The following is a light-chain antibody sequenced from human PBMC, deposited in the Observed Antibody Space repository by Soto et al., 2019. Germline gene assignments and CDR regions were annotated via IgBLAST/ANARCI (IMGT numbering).Light chain of an antibody. Sequence: QSALTQPRSVSGSPGQSVTISCTGTSSDVGTYNYVSWYQQHPGKAPKLMIYDVSKRPSGVPDRFSGSKSGNTASLTISGLLAEDEADYYCCSYGGSYTWVFGTGTKVTVL. CDR1: SSDVGTYNY. CDR3: CSYGGSYTWV. J-gene: IGLJ1*01. CDR2: DVS. V-gene: IGLV2-11*01.